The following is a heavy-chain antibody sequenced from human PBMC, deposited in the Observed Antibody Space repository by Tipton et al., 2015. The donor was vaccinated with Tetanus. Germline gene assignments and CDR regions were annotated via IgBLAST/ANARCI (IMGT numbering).Heavy chain of an antibody. D-gene: IGHD2-2*01. CDR2: VYYTGST. V-gene: IGHV4-59*01. Sequence: TLSPTCTVSGGSMSTYYWSWIRQPPGKGLEWIGYVYYTGSTDYNPSLKSRVTISVDTSKSQFSLRLTSVTAADTAVYYCARRSYCSSSRCFDAFDLWGQGTMVTVSS. CDR3: ARRSYCSSSRCFDAFDL. J-gene: IGHJ3*01. CDR1: GGSMSTYY.